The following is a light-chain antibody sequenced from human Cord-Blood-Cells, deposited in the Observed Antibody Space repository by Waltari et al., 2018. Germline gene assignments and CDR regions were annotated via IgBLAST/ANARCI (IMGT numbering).Light chain of an antibody. CDR1: SSDVGVYNY. CDR2: DVS. Sequence: QSALTQPASVSGSPGQSITISCTGTSSDVGVYNYVPWYQQHPGKAPKLMIYDVSKRPSGVSNRFSGSKSGNTASLTISGLQAEDEADYYCSSYTSSSTYVFGTGTKVTVL. J-gene: IGLJ1*01. CDR3: SSYTSSSTYV. V-gene: IGLV2-14*01.